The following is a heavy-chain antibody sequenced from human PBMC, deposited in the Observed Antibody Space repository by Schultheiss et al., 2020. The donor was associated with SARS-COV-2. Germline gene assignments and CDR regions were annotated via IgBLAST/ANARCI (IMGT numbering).Heavy chain of an antibody. Sequence: SETLSLSCTVSGGSISSGGYYWSWIRQHPGKGLEWIGYIYYSGSTYYNPSLKSLVTISVDTSKNQFSLKLSSVTAADTAVYYCARDSADGLDYWGQGTLVTVSS. V-gene: IGHV4-31*01. J-gene: IGHJ4*02. CDR1: GGSISSGGYY. CDR2: IYYSGST. CDR3: ARDSADGLDY. D-gene: IGHD2-8*01.